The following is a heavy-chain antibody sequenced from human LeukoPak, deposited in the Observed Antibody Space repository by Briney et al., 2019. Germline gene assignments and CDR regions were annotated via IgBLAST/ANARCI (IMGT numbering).Heavy chain of an antibody. CDR1: GFTFSSYA. J-gene: IGHJ6*02. CDR2: IYYSGST. CDR3: ARGIVATGMDV. Sequence: GSLRLSCAASGFTFSSYAMSWIRQPPGKGLEWIGYIYYSGSTNYNPSLKSRVTISVDTSKNQFSLKLSSVTAADTAVYYCARGIVATGMDVWGQGTTVTVSS. V-gene: IGHV4-59*08. D-gene: IGHD5-12*01.